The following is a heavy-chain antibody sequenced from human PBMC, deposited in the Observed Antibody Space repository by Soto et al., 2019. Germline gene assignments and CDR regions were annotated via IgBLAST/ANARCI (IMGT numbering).Heavy chain of an antibody. CDR2: IYPSDSDT. Sequence: GESLKISCQVSGYTFTIYWIGLVRQMPGKGLEWMGIIYPSDSDTRYSPSFQGQVTISADQSTNTAYLQWDSLRASDTAIYYCARPANTVADHFDLWGQGTPVTVSS. CDR3: ARPANTVADHFDL. CDR1: GYTFTIYW. D-gene: IGHD4-17*01. V-gene: IGHV5-51*01. J-gene: IGHJ4*02.